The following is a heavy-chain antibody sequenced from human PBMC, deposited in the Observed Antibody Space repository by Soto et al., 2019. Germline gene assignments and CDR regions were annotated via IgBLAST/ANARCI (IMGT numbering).Heavy chain of an antibody. V-gene: IGHV3-9*01. Sequence: EVQLLESGGGLVQPGRSLRLSCAASGFTFGDYAMHWVRQGPGKGLEWVSSISWNSGIIDYADSVKGRFTTSRDNAKNSLFLQMNSLRAEDTALYYCAKGDYDFWTGYLDYWGQGTLVTVSS. CDR2: ISWNSGII. CDR1: GFTFGDYA. D-gene: IGHD3-3*01. J-gene: IGHJ4*02. CDR3: AKGDYDFWTGYLDY.